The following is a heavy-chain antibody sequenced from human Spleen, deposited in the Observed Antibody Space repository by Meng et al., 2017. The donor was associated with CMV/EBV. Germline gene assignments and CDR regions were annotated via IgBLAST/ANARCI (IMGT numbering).Heavy chain of an antibody. CDR3: ARRTSGYGEEFDY. V-gene: IGHV5-51*01. Sequence: GESLKISCQGSGYTFTNYWIGWVRQMPGKGLEWMGIIYPGDSDIRQDLSIHAHVIISVDASINTAYLEWRNLKTSDTGMYFCARRTSGYGEEFDYWGQGTLVTVSS. CDR1: GYTFTNYW. D-gene: IGHD5-12*01. CDR2: IYPGDSDI. J-gene: IGHJ4*02.